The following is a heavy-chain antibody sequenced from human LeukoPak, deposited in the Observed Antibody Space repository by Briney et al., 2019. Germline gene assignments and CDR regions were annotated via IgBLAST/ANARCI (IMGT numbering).Heavy chain of an antibody. CDR3: ARGQVVPVRGAFDI. D-gene: IGHD2-2*01. V-gene: IGHV4-61*02. CDR2: IYTSGST. Sequence: SETLYLTCTVSGGSISSGSYYWSWIRQPAGKGLEWIGRIYTSGSTNYNPSLKSRVTISVDTSKNQFPLKLSSVTAADTAVYYCARGQVVPVRGAFDIWGQGTMVTVSS. J-gene: IGHJ3*02. CDR1: GGSISSGSYY.